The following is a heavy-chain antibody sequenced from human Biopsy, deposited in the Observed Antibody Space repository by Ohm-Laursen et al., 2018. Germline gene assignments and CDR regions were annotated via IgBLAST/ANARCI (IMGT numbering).Heavy chain of an antibody. J-gene: IGHJ6*02. D-gene: IGHD5-18*01. Sequence: SLRLSCSASGFTFNNYGMQWVRQAPGKGLEWVAFIFYDGSNTYYADSVKGRFTISRDNSRDTLYLQMGSLGAEDTAVYYCAKDRYNYTPIGGFSMDVWGQGTTVTVSS. V-gene: IGHV3-30*18. CDR1: GFTFNNYG. CDR3: AKDRYNYTPIGGFSMDV. CDR2: IFYDGSNT.